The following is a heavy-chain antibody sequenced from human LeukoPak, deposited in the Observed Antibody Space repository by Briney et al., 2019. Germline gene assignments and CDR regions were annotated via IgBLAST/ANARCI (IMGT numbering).Heavy chain of an antibody. J-gene: IGHJ6*02. D-gene: IGHD3-3*01. CDR1: GFTFSSYS. CDR2: ISSSGSTI. V-gene: IGHV3-48*04. Sequence: GGSLRLSCAASGFTFSSYSMNWVRQAPGKGLEWVSYISSSGSTIYYADSVKGRFTISRDNAKNSLYLQMNSLRAEDTAVYYCARVPITIFGVVILGCMDVWGQGTTVTVSS. CDR3: ARVPITIFGVVILGCMDV.